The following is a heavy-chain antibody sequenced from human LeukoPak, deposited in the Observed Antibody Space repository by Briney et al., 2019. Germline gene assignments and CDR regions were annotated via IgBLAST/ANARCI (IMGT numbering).Heavy chain of an antibody. D-gene: IGHD3-9*01. J-gene: IGHJ6*03. V-gene: IGHV4-4*07. Sequence: SETLCLTCTVSGGSISSYYWSWIRQPAGKGLEWIGRIYTSGSTNYNPSLKSRVTMSVDTSKNQFSLKLSSVTAADTAVYYCARTPYYDILTGHYYYYMDVWGKGTTVTVSS. CDR3: ARTPYYDILTGHYYYYMDV. CDR2: IYTSGST. CDR1: GGSISSYY.